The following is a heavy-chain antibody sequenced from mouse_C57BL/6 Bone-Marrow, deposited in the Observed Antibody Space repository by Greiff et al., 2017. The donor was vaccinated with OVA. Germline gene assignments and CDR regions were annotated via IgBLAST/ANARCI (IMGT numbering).Heavy chain of an antibody. CDR3: ARGGGGNYSSFYFDY. Sequence: QVQLQQSDAELVKPGASVKISCKVSGYTFTDHTIHWMKQRPEQGLEWIGYIYPRDGSTKYNEKFKGKATLTADKSSSTAYMQLNSLTSEDSAVYFCARGGGGNYSSFYFDYWGQGTTLTVSS. CDR2: IYPRDGST. CDR1: GYTFTDHT. D-gene: IGHD2-1*01. V-gene: IGHV1-78*01. J-gene: IGHJ2*01.